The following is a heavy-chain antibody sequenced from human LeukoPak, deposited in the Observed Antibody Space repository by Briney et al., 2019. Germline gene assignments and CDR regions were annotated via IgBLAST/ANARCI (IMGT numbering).Heavy chain of an antibody. V-gene: IGHV3-69-1*01. J-gene: IGHJ6*04. CDR1: GFTVSSNY. CDR3: ARSYNYALDV. Sequence: MTGGSLRLSCAAAGFTVSSNYMSWIRQPAGKGLEWLSYITSSSTIYYPDSMKGRFTISRDNAETSLYLQMNSLRDEDTAVYYCARSYNYALDVWGEGRTVTVSS. CDR2: ITSSSTI.